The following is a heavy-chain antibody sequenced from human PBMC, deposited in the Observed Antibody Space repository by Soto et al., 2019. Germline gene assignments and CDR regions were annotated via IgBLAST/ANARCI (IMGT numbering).Heavy chain of an antibody. J-gene: IGHJ6*02. Sequence: GGSLRLSCSASGFTFSSYAMYWLRQAPGKGLEWVAVMSYDGSDKYYADSVKGRFTISRDNSKNTLYLQMNSPRAEDTAVYYSARTHAYCSSPSCYFYSCMEVWGQGTMVTVSS. CDR2: MSYDGSDK. CDR3: ARTHAYCSSPSCYFYSCMEV. V-gene: IGHV3-30-3*01. CDR1: GFTFSSYA. D-gene: IGHD2-2*01.